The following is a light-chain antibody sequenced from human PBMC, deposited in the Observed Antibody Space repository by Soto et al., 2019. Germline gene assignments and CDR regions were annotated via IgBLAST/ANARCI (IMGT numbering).Light chain of an antibody. J-gene: IGLJ2*01. Sequence: QSVLTQPPSXXXXXXXXXXISCSGSSSNIGSNTVNWYQQLPGTAPKLLIYGQNQRPSGVPDRFSGSKSGTSASLAISGLQSEDEADYYCAVWDDSLDGRVFGGGTKVTVL. V-gene: IGLV1-44*01. CDR3: AVWDDSLDGRV. CDR1: SSNIGSNT. CDR2: GQN.